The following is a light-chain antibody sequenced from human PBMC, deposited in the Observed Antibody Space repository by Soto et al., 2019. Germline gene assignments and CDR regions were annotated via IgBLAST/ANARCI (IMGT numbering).Light chain of an antibody. CDR1: QSVSNN. CDR3: QQYNNWPRIT. Sequence: EIMMTQSPATLSVSPGERATLSARASQSVSNNLAWYQQKPGQAHRLLIYYASTRATGIPARFSGSGSGTEFTLTISSLQSEDFALYFFQQYNNWPRITFGQGTRLEIK. V-gene: IGKV3-15*01. J-gene: IGKJ5*01. CDR2: YAS.